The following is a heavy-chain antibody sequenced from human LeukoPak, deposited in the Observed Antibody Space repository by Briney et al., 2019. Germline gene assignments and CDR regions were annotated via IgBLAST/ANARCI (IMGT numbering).Heavy chain of an antibody. D-gene: IGHD1-1*01. V-gene: IGHV4-4*07. CDR2: IYTSGST. J-gene: IGHJ4*02. CDR1: GGSIGSYY. Sequence: SETLSLTCTVSGGSIGSYYWSWIRQPAGKGLEWIGRIYTSGSTNYNPSLKSRGTMSVDTSKNQFSLKLSSVTAADTAVYYCAREGTDSWPPDDYWGQGTLVTVSS. CDR3: AREGTDSWPPDDY.